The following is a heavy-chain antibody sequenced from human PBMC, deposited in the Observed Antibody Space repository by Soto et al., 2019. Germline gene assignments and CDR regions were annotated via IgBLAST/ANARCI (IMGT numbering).Heavy chain of an antibody. CDR2: IYYSGST. D-gene: IGHD2-2*02. Sequence: KPSETLSLTCTVSGGSISSYYWSWIRQPPGKGLEWIGYIYYSGSTNYNPSLKSRVTISVDTSKNQFSLKLSSVTAADTAVYYCARAVEYCSSTSCYREDYWGQGTLVTVSS. CDR3: ARAVEYCSSTSCYREDY. J-gene: IGHJ4*02. CDR1: GGSISSYY. V-gene: IGHV4-59*01.